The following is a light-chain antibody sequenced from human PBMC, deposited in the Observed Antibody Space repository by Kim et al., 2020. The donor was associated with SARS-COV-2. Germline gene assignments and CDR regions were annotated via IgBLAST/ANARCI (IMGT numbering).Light chain of an antibody. CDR3: QAWDSSTYV. J-gene: IGLJ1*01. Sequence: VSPGQTASITCSGDKWGDEYACWYQQKPGQSPVLVIYQDSKRPSGIPERFSGSNSGNTATLTISGTQAMDEADYYCQAWDSSTYVFGTGTKGTVL. V-gene: IGLV3-1*01. CDR1: KWGDEY. CDR2: QDS.